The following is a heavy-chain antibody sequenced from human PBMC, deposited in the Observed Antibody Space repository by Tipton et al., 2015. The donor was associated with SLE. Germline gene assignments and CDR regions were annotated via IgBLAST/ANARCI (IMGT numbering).Heavy chain of an antibody. J-gene: IGHJ4*02. D-gene: IGHD2-21*01. Sequence: GSLRLSCAASGFTFSSYSMNWVRQAPGKGLGWVSFISSSSSYIYYADSVQGRITISRDNAKNSLYLQMNSLRAEDTDVYYCARDVQWGLLDYWCQGTLVTVSS. CDR1: GFTFSSYS. CDR2: ISSSSSYI. V-gene: IGHV3-21*01. CDR3: ARDVQWGLLDY.